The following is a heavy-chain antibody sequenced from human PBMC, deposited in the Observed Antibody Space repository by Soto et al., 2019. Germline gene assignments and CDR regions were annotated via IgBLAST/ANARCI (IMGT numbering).Heavy chain of an antibody. J-gene: IGHJ4*02. D-gene: IGHD2-15*01. CDR3: ARSGGRARDFND. CDR1: GGTFSSDS. Sequence: QVQLVQSGAEVKKPGSSVKVSCKASGGTFSSDSFSWVRQAPGQGLEWMGGIIPMFDTPIYAQKFQDRVTITGDESTSTAYMQLSSLRSGGTAVYYWARSGGRARDFNDWGQGSLFTVSS. V-gene: IGHV1-69*12. CDR2: IIPMFDTP.